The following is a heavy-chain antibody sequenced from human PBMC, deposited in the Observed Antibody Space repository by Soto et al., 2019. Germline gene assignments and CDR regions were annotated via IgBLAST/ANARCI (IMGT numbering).Heavy chain of an antibody. Sequence: SETLSLTCAVYGGSFSGYYWSWIREPPGKGLEWIGEINHSGSTNYNPSLKSRVTISVDTSKNQFSLKLSSVTAADTAVYYCARDNSGSYWNYYYGMDVWGQGTKVT. CDR1: GGSFSGYY. J-gene: IGHJ6*02. CDR3: ARDNSGSYWNYYYGMDV. CDR2: INHSGST. V-gene: IGHV4-34*01. D-gene: IGHD1-26*01.